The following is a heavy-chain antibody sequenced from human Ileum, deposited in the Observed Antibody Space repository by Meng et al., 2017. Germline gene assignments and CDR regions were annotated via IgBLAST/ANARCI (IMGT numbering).Heavy chain of an antibody. CDR2: IQSKADGGTT. J-gene: IGHJ4*02. CDR1: GFTFSDRW. D-gene: IGHD3-16*01. Sequence: VQLVESGGGFVKPGGSLRLSCAASGFTFSDRWMTWVRQAPGKGLEWVGHIQSKADGGTTDYAAPVKGRFTISRDDPKSTLYLQMNSLKTEDTAVYYCTTFYAGYWGQGTLVTVSS. V-gene: IGHV3-15*01. CDR3: TTFYAGY.